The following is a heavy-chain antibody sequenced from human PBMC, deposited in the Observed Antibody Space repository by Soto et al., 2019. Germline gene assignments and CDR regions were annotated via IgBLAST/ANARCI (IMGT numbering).Heavy chain of an antibody. V-gene: IGHV3-15*01. D-gene: IGHD3-10*01. J-gene: IGHJ4*02. CDR1: GFTFSNAW. Sequence: EVQLVESGGGLVKPGGSLRLSCAASGFTFSNAWMSWVRQAPGKGLEWVGRIKSKTDGGTTDYAAPVKGRFTISRDDSKNTLYPQMNSLKTDDTAVYYCTTGNYYGSGSYYYWGQGTLVTVSS. CDR2: IKSKTDGGTT. CDR3: TTGNYYGSGSYYY.